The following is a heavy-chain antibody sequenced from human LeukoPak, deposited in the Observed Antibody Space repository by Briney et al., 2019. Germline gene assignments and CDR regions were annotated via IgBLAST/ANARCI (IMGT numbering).Heavy chain of an antibody. CDR1: GFTFSSYS. CDR3: ARVTGLVRADYYFDY. CDR2: MSNCSSYI. J-gene: IGHJ4*02. V-gene: IGHV3-21*04. D-gene: IGHD3-10*01. Sequence: GGSLRLSCAASGFTFSSYSVNWVRQAPGKGLEWVSFMSNCSSYIYYADSVKGRFTISRDNAKNTLYLQMNSLSAEDTAVYYCARVTGLVRADYYFDYWGQGTLVAVSS.